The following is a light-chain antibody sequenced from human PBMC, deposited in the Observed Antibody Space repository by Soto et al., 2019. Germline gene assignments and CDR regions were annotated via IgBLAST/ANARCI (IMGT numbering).Light chain of an antibody. Sequence: EIVLTQSPGTLSLSPGERATLSCRASQSVSSSYLAWYQQKPGQAPRLLIYGASSRPTGIPDRFSGSGSGTDFTLTISRLEPEGFAVYYCQQYGSSPPMYTFGQGTKLEIK. V-gene: IGKV3-20*01. J-gene: IGKJ2*01. CDR3: QQYGSSPPMYT. CDR2: GAS. CDR1: QSVSSSY.